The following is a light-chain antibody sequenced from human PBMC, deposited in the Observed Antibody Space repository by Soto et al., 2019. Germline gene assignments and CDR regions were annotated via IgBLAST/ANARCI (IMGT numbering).Light chain of an antibody. CDR1: QSVSGN. CDR3: QQHNRWPLT. V-gene: IGKV3-15*01. CDR2: GAS. J-gene: IGKJ4*01. Sequence: EIMMTQSPATLSVSPGERATLSCRASQSVSGNLAWYQQKPGQAPRLLIHGASTRATGIPARFSGSGSGTEFTLIISSLQSEDFAVFYCQQHNRWPLTFGGGSKVEIK.